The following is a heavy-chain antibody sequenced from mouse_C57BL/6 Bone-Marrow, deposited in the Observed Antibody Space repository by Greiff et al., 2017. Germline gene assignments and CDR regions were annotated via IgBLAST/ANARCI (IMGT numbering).Heavy chain of an antibody. CDR3: AREGDGYYAWFAY. CDR1: GYTFTSYW. D-gene: IGHD2-3*01. V-gene: IGHV1-52*01. CDR2: IDPSDSET. Sequence: QVQLQQPGAELVRPGSSVKLSCKASGYTFTSYWMHWVKQRPIQGLEWIGNIDPSDSETHYNQKFKDKATLTVDKSSSPAYMQLSSLTSEDSAVYYCAREGDGYYAWFAYWGQGTLVTVSA. J-gene: IGHJ3*01.